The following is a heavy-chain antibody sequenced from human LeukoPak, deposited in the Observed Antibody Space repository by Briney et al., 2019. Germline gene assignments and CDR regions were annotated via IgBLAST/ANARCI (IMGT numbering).Heavy chain of an antibody. CDR2: ISSSSSYI. J-gene: IGHJ4*02. D-gene: IGHD5-18*01. V-gene: IGHV3-21*01. CDR3: ARGKDTAMVTVDY. Sequence: PGGSLRLSCAASGFTFSSYSMNWVRQAPGKGLEWVSSISSSSSYIYYADSVRGRFTISRDNAKSSLYLQMNSLRAEDTAVYYCARGKDTAMVTVDYWGQGTLVTVSS. CDR1: GFTFSSYS.